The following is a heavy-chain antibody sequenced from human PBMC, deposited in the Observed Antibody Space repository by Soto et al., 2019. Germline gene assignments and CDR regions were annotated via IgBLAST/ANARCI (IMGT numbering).Heavy chain of an antibody. CDR3: VRSAVSPFGGLIGPFDY. V-gene: IGHV1-3*05. J-gene: IGHJ4*02. Sequence: QVQLVQSGAEEKKPGASVTVSCKASGFTFTKNAIHWVRQAPGQRLEGVGWINAANGNTKYSQKFQGRVTIIRDTSARTDQMELTSLRPEDTAVYYCVRSAVSPFGGLIGPFDYWGQGTLVTVSS. CDR1: GFTFTKNA. CDR2: INAANGNT. D-gene: IGHD3-16*02.